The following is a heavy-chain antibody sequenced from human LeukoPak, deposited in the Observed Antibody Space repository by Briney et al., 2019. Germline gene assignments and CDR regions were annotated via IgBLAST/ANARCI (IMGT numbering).Heavy chain of an antibody. CDR3: ASLNVYYDSSGYYPSDAFDI. Sequence: SETLSLTCTVPGGSISSSSYYWGWIRQPPGKGLEWIGSIYYSGSTYYNPSLKSRVTISVDTSKNQFSLKLSSVTAADTAVYYCASLNVYYDSSGYYPSDAFDIWGQGTMVTVSS. J-gene: IGHJ3*02. D-gene: IGHD3-22*01. CDR2: IYYSGST. CDR1: GGSISSSSYY. V-gene: IGHV4-39*01.